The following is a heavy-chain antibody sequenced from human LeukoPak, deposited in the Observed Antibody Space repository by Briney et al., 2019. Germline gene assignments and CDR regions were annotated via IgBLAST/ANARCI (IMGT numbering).Heavy chain of an antibody. D-gene: IGHD4-17*01. CDR1: GFTLSTCA. J-gene: IGHJ4*02. CDR2: IASILGAT. Sequence: GGSLRLSCAASGFTLSTCAMIWVRQAPGKGLEWVAGIASILGATYYADSVNGRFRISRDNSKSTLNLQMNRLRTEDTAIYYCAKSPPPSDRGDFSYHFDFWGQGTLVTVSS. V-gene: IGHV3-23*01. CDR3: AKSPPPSDRGDFSYHFDF.